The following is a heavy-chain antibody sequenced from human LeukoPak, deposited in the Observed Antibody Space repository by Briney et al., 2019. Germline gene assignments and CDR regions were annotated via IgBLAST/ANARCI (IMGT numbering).Heavy chain of an antibody. J-gene: IGHJ4*02. CDR3: ARAGSGWYGGVDY. CDR2: IYHSGST. CDR1: GGSISSGGYS. Sequence: SETLSLTCAVSGGSISSGGYSWSWIRQPPGKDLEWIGYIYHSGSTYYNPSLKSRVTISVDRSKNQFSLKLSSVTAADTAVYYCARAGSGWYGGVDYWGQGTLVTVSS. D-gene: IGHD6-19*01. V-gene: IGHV4-30-2*01.